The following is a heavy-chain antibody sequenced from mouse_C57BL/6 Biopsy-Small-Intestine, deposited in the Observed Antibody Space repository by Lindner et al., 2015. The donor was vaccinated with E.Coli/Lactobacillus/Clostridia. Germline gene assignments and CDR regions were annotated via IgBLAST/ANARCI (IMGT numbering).Heavy chain of an antibody. CDR1: GYAFSSHW. V-gene: IGHV1-80*01. D-gene: IGHD1-1*01. Sequence: QLQESGAELVKPGASVKISCKISGYAFSSHWMNWVKRRPGKGLEWIGQIYPGDGDTNYNVKFKGRATLTADKSSSTAYMQLSSLTSEDSAVYFCARGDYGSSLYAMDYWGQGTSVTVSS. CDR3: ARGDYGSSLYAMDY. J-gene: IGHJ4*01. CDR2: IYPGDGDT.